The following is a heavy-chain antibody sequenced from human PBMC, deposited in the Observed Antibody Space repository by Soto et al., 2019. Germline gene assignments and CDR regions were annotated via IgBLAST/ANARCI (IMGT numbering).Heavy chain of an antibody. CDR3: ARIIAAAGGRRYFDL. CDR1: GFTFSDYY. V-gene: IGHV3-11*05. Sequence: QVQLVESGGGLVKPGGSLRLSCAASGFTFSDYYMSWISQAPGKGLEWVSYINSSSSYTNYADSVKGRFTISRDNAKNSLYLQMNSLRAEDTAVYYCARIIAAAGGRRYFDLWGRGTLVTVSS. CDR2: INSSSSYT. D-gene: IGHD6-13*01. J-gene: IGHJ2*01.